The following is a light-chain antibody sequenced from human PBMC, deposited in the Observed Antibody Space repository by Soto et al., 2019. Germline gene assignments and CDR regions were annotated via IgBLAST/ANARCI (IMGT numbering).Light chain of an antibody. Sequence: EIVLTQSPGTLSLSPGERATLSCRASQSVSSSYLAWYQQKPGQAPRLLIYGASSSATGIPARFSGSGSGTDFTLTISRLEPADFAVYYCQQYGSAPRVNFGGGTKVEIK. CDR1: QSVSSSY. V-gene: IGKV3-20*01. CDR2: GAS. J-gene: IGKJ4*01. CDR3: QQYGSAPRVN.